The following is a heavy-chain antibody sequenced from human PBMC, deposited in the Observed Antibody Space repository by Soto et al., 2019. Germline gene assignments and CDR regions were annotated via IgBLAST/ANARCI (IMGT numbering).Heavy chain of an antibody. CDR2: INHSGST. CDR3: GRDPRFGSSSSNGDY. J-gene: IGHJ4*02. V-gene: IGHV4-30-4*01. D-gene: IGHD6-6*01. Sequence: SETLSLTCTVSGGSISSGDDYWSWIRQPPGKGLEWIGYINHSGSTYYNPSLKSRVTISIDTSENQFSLKVRSVTAADTAVYYCGRDPRFGSSSSNGDYWGQGTLVTVS. CDR1: GGSISSGDDY.